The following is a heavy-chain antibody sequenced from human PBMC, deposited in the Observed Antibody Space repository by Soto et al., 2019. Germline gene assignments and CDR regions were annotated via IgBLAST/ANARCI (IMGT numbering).Heavy chain of an antibody. Sequence: GESLTISCKGSGDSFTSYWIGWVRQRPGKGLEWMGIIYPCDSDTRYSPSFQGQVTISADNSISTAYLQWRSLKASDTAMYYCARRGRGSGWFIWGQGTLVTVSS. V-gene: IGHV5-51*01. CDR2: IYPCDSDT. CDR1: GDSFTSYW. D-gene: IGHD6-19*01. J-gene: IGHJ4*02. CDR3: ARRGRGSGWFI.